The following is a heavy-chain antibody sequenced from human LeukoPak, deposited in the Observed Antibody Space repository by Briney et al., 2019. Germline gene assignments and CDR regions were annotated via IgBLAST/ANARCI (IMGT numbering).Heavy chain of an antibody. CDR1: GFTFSSYG. CDR3: AKAPYYGDPYYYYYMDV. V-gene: IGHV3-30*02. Sequence: GGSLRLSCAASGFTFSSYGMRWVRQAPGKGLEWVAFIRYDGSNKYYADSVKGRFTISRDNSKNTLYLQMNSLRAEDTAVYYCAKAPYYGDPYYYYYMDVWGKGTTVTISS. CDR2: IRYDGSNK. J-gene: IGHJ6*03. D-gene: IGHD4-17*01.